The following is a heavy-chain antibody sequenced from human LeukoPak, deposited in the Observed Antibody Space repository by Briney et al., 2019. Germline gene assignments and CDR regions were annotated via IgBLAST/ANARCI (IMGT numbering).Heavy chain of an antibody. D-gene: IGHD2-15*01. J-gene: IGHJ6*02. CDR2: IYYSGST. CDR1: GGSISSSSYY. Sequence: SETLSLTCTVSGGSISSSSYYWGWIRQPPGKGLEWIGSIYYSGSTYYNPSLKSRVTISVDTSKNQFSLKLSSVTAADTAVYYCAGENCSGGTSNSSSYSGMDVWGQGTTVTVSS. CDR3: AGENCSGGTSNSSSYSGMDV. V-gene: IGHV4-39*01.